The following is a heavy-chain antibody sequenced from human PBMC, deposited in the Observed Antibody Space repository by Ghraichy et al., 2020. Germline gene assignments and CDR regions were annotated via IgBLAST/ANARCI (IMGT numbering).Heavy chain of an antibody. CDR2: ISGYNGNT. CDR3: ARDDPYYYDSSGYYYFDS. CDR1: GYTFISYG. D-gene: IGHD3-22*01. Sequence: ASVKVSCKASGYTFISYGISWVRQAPGQGLEWMGWISGYNGNTDYAQKFQGRVTMTTDTSTSTAYMELRTLRSDDTAIYYCARDDPYYYDSSGYYYFDSWGQGTLVTVSS. V-gene: IGHV1-18*04. J-gene: IGHJ4*02.